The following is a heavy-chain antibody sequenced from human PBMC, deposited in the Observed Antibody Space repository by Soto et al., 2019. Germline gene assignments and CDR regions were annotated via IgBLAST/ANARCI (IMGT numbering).Heavy chain of an antibody. D-gene: IGHD6-13*01. CDR1: GYTFIGYY. Sequence: QVQLVQSGAEVKKPGASVKVSCKTSGYTFIGYYLNCVRQAPGQGLEWMGWVNPHTGGTHYAQKFDGRVTMTRDTSTYTAYTELSGLNFDDTATYFCARVMAYEQQLVPFDYWGQGTLDTVSS. CDR2: VNPHTGGT. J-gene: IGHJ4*02. V-gene: IGHV1-2*02. CDR3: ARVMAYEQQLVPFDY.